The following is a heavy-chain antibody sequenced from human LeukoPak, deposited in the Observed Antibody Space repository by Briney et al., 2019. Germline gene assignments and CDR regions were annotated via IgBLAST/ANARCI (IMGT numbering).Heavy chain of an antibody. CDR1: AASISSSSHH. CDR3: VRHDGRGGATMGAFDS. CDR2: VYYGRTT. Sequence: PTETLSLTCTVSAASISSSSHHWGWIRQSPGKGLEWIGSVYYGRTTYYSPSLDSRVTISLDTSANQFSLQLNSVTAADTAVYYCVRHDGRGGATMGAFDSWGQGSLDTVSS. J-gene: IGHJ5*01. D-gene: IGHD4/OR15-4a*01. V-gene: IGHV4-39*01.